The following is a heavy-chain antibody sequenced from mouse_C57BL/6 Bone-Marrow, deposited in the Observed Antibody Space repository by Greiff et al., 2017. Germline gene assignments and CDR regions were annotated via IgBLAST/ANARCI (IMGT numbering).Heavy chain of an antibody. J-gene: IGHJ2*01. CDR2: IYPGSGST. D-gene: IGHD2-1*01. CDR3: ARDYNGNFYFDY. Sequence: QVQLQQPGAELVKPGASVKMSCKASGYTFTSYWITWVKQRPGQGLEWIGDIYPGSGSTNYNEKFKSKATLTVDTSSSTAYMQLSSLTSEDSAVYYCARDYNGNFYFDYWDQGTTLTVSS. V-gene: IGHV1-55*01. CDR1: GYTFTSYW.